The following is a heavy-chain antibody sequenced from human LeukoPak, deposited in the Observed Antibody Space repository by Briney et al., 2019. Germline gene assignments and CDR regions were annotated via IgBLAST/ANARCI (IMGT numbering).Heavy chain of an antibody. CDR1: GGSISSGGYS. V-gene: IGHV4-31*03. CDR2: IYYSGTT. D-gene: IGHD2-15*01. Sequence: PSETVSLPCTVSGGSISSGGYSWRWIRQHPGKGLEWIEYIYYSGTTYYNPSLRSRVTISVDTSKNQFTLRLSSVTAADTAVYYCARFGPPNCSGGSCLFDYWGQGTLVTVSS. CDR3: ARFGPPNCSGGSCLFDY. J-gene: IGHJ4*02.